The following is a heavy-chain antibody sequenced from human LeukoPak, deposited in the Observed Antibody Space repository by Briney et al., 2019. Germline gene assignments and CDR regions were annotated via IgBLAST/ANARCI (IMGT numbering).Heavy chain of an antibody. Sequence: GGSLRLSCAASGFTFSDYYMSWIRQAPGKGLEWVSYISSSGSTIYYADSVKGRFTISRDNAKNSLYLQMNSLRAEDTAVYYCARGLYYYDSSGYYLDYWGQGTLVTVSS. J-gene: IGHJ4*02. CDR2: ISSSGSTI. CDR3: ARGLYYYDSSGYYLDY. CDR1: GFTFSDYY. V-gene: IGHV3-11*01. D-gene: IGHD3-22*01.